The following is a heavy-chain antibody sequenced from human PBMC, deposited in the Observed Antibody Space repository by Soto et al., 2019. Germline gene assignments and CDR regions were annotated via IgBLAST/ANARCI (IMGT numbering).Heavy chain of an antibody. D-gene: IGHD4-17*01. Sequence: ASVKVSCKASGYTFTKFDINWVRQATGQGLEWMGWMKPNSGNTGYAQKFQGRVTMTRNTSITTAYMELSTLRSEDTAVYYCVRGDYGDYSHWFDPWGQGTLVTVSS. CDR3: VRGDYGDYSHWFDP. J-gene: IGHJ5*02. CDR1: GYTFTKFD. V-gene: IGHV1-8*01. CDR2: MKPNSGNT.